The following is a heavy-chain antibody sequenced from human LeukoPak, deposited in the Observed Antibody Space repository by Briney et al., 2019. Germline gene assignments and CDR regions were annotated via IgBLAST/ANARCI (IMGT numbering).Heavy chain of an antibody. CDR1: GFTFSSYG. V-gene: IGHV3-30*02. D-gene: IGHD3-10*01. J-gene: IGHJ4*02. CDR2: IRYDGSNK. Sequence: GGSLRLSCAAPGFTFSSYGMHWVRQAPGKGREWVAFIRYDGSNKYYADSVKGRFTISRDNSKNTLYLQMNSLRPEDTAVYYCAKDSKRWKTYYYEAGSYYFDYWGQGTRVTVSS. CDR3: AKDSKRWKTYYYEAGSYYFDY.